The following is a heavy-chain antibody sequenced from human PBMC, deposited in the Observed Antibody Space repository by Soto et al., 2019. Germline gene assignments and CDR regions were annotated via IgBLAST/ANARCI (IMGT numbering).Heavy chain of an antibody. V-gene: IGHV1-8*01. J-gene: IGHJ6*02. Sequence: VKVSCKASGYTFTSYDINWVRQATGQGLEWMGWMNPNSGKTGYAQKFQGRVTVTRSTSISTAYMELSSLRSEDTAVYYCARGVYDSSGYSHVMDVSGQGTTVTVSS. CDR1: GYTFTSYD. CDR2: MNPNSGKT. D-gene: IGHD3-22*01. CDR3: ARGVYDSSGYSHVMDV.